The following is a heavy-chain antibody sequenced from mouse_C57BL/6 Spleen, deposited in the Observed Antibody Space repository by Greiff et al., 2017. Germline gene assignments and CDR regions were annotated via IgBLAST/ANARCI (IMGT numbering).Heavy chain of an antibody. CDR3: ARSGYGSGAMDY. D-gene: IGHD1-1*01. J-gene: IGHJ4*01. CDR2: LYPGDGDT. V-gene: IGHV1-82*01. CDR1: GYAFSSSW. Sequence: QVQLQQSGPELVKPGASVKISCKASGYAFSSSWMNWVKQRPGKGLEWIGRLYPGDGDTNYNGKFKGKATLTADKSSSTAYMQLSSLTSEDSAVYFCARSGYGSGAMDYWGQGTSVTVSS.